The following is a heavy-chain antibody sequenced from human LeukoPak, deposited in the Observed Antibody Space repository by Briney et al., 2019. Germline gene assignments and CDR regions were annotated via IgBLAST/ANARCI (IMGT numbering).Heavy chain of an antibody. CDR2: ISWNSGKI. Sequence: GRSLRLSCAASGFIFDDYAMHWVRQAPGKGLEWISGISWNSGKIDYADSVKGRFTISRDNAKNSLYLQMNSLRVEDMALYYCAKDRGYSSSFFEIWGQGTLVTVSS. CDR1: GFIFDDYA. V-gene: IGHV3-9*03. CDR3: AKDRGYSSSFFEI. D-gene: IGHD6-19*01. J-gene: IGHJ4*02.